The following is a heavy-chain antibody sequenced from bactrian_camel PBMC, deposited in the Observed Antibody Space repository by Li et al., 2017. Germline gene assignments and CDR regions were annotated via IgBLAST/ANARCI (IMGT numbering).Heavy chain of an antibody. CDR3: AADRRPCEHFACSSCWDEYNI. CDR2: IKTDGTT. CDR1: GYRFGNIFTHCY. Sequence: QLVESGGGSVQAGGALKLSCAASGYRFGNIFTHCYLGWFRQPPGAERELVSRIKTDGTTTYADSVKGRFTFSQDNAKMYLQMDSLKFEDTGVYYCAADRRPCEHFACSSCWDEYNIWGQGTQVTVS. D-gene: IGHD6*01. V-gene: IGHV3S53*01. J-gene: IGHJ4*01.